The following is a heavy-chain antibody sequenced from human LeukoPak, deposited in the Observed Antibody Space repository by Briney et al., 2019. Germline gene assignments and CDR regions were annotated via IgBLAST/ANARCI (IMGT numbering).Heavy chain of an antibody. CDR3: ARLRRYHDYVWGSYRFPYFDY. Sequence: PSETLSLTCAVSGGSISSSNWWSWVRQPPGKGLEWIGEIYHSGSTNYNPSLKSRVTISVDKSKNQFSLKLSSVTAADTAVYYCARLRRYHDYVWGSYRFPYFDYWGRGTLVTVSS. CDR1: GGSISSSNW. J-gene: IGHJ4*02. V-gene: IGHV4-4*02. D-gene: IGHD3-16*02. CDR2: IYHSGST.